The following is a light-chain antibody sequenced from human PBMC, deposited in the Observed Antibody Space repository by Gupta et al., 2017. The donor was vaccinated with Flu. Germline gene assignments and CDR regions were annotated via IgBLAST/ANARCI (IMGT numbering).Light chain of an antibody. V-gene: IGLV3-1*01. Sequence: TCSGDKLGNKYASWYQQKPGQSPVLVIYQDTKRPSGIPERFSGSNSGNTATLTISGTQAMDEADYYCQAWDSGTYVFGTGTMVTVL. J-gene: IGLJ1*01. CDR2: QDT. CDR1: KLGNKY. CDR3: QAWDSGTYV.